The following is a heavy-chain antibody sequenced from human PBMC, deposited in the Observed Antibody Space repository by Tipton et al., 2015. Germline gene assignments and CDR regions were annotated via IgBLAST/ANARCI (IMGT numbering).Heavy chain of an antibody. V-gene: IGHV4-59*01. D-gene: IGHD1-1*01. CDR3: ARENAYYYGMDV. J-gene: IGHJ6*02. Sequence: TLSLTCTVSGTSLSGFYWTWIRQPPGKGLEWIGYIRYSGGTNYKPSLRGRVSISLDMSKNQFSLKLRSVTAADTAMYFCARENAYYYGMDVWGHGTTVTVSS. CDR1: GTSLSGFY. CDR2: IRYSGGT.